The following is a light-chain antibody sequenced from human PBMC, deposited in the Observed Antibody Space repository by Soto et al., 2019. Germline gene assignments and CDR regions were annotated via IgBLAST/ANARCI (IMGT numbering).Light chain of an antibody. CDR1: QSVSIH. CDR2: GAS. Sequence: IVMAHSPSSLPVSAGEIATLSFRASQSVSIHLAWYQQKPGQSPRLLIYGASTRATGIPARFSGSGSGTDFTLTISTLKSEDFAVYYCQQYNNWPRTFGQGTKVDIK. CDR3: QQYNNWPRT. J-gene: IGKJ1*01. V-gene: IGKV3-15*01.